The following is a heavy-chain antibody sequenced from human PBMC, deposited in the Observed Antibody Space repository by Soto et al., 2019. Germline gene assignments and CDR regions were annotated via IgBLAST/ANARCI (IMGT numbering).Heavy chain of an antibody. CDR3: ARGDYYDTSGPFSDAFDI. Sequence: PGGSLRLSCAASGFTFSNYWMSWARQAPGKGLEWVGNIKQDGSQKWYVDSVKGRFTISRDNAKKSVYLQMNSLRAEDTAVYYCARGDYYDTSGPFSDAFDIWGRGTMVTVSS. D-gene: IGHD3-22*01. V-gene: IGHV3-7*04. CDR1: GFTFSNYW. CDR2: IKQDGSQK. J-gene: IGHJ3*02.